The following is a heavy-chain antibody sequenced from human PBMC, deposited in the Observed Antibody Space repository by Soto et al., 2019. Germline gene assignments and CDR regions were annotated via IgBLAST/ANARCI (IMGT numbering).Heavy chain of an antibody. V-gene: IGHV3-23*01. CDR2: INNNGGFT. J-gene: IGHJ4*02. D-gene: IGHD4-4*01. Sequence: LRLSCAVSGFTFSNYDMSWVRQAPGKGLEYVSAINNNGGFTFYIDSVKGRLTISRDNSKKTLYLQMNSLSAEDMAVYYCATHYSTLLDYWGQGTLVTVSS. CDR1: GFTFSNYD. CDR3: ATHYSTLLDY.